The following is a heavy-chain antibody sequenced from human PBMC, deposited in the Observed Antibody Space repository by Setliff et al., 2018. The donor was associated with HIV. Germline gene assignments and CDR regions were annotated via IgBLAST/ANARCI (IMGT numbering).Heavy chain of an antibody. CDR2: IIPIYRIA. V-gene: IGHV1-69*10. D-gene: IGHD3-10*01. CDR3: ATFYDSGSFTSFDH. CDR1: GGTFSSYA. J-gene: IGHJ4*02. Sequence: SVKVSCKASGGTFSSYAISWVRQAPGQGLEWMGGIIPIYRIANYAQNFQGRVTMTEETSTGTAYMELSSLTSDDTAVYYCATFYDSGSFTSFDHWGQGTRVTVSS.